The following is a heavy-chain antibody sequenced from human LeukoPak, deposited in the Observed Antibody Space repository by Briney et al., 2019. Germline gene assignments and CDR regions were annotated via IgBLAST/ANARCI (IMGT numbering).Heavy chain of an antibody. D-gene: IGHD2-21*02. CDR1: GGSISNYY. CDR3: ASLLGGDSSSVVAFDI. V-gene: IGHV4-59*10. Sequence: SETLSLTCAVSGGSISNYYWSWIRQPAGKGLEWIGRIYTSGSTNYNPSLKSRVTMSVDTSKNHLSLNLRSATAADTAVYYCASLLGGDSSSVVAFDIWGQGTVVTVSS. J-gene: IGHJ3*02. CDR2: IYTSGST.